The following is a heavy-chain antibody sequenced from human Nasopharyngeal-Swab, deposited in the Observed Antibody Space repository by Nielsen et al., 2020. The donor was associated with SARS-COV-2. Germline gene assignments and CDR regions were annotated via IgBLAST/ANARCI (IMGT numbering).Heavy chain of an antibody. V-gene: IGHV4-34*01. J-gene: IGHJ4*02. Sequence: GSLRLSCAVYGGSFSGYYWSWIRQPPGKGLEWIGEINHSGSTNYNPSLKSRVTISVDTSKNQFSLKLSSVTAADTAVYYCARGGIAARPDYFDYRGQGTLVTVSS. CDR2: INHSGST. CDR1: GGSFSGYY. D-gene: IGHD6-6*01. CDR3: ARGGIAARPDYFDY.